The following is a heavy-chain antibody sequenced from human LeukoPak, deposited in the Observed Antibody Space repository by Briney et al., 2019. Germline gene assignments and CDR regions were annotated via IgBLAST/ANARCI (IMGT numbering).Heavy chain of an antibody. J-gene: IGHJ5*02. Sequence: PGGSLRLSCAASGFTFSSYAMHWVRQAPGKGLEGGAVISYDGSNKYYADSVKGRFTISRDNSKNTLYLQMNSLRAEDTAVYYCARDLEDCSGGSCYSWFDPWGQGTLVTVSS. CDR3: ARDLEDCSGGSCYSWFDP. CDR2: ISYDGSNK. CDR1: GFTFSSYA. D-gene: IGHD2-15*01. V-gene: IGHV3-30-3*01.